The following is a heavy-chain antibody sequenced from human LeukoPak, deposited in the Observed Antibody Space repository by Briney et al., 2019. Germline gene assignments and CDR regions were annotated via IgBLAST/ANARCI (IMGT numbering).Heavy chain of an antibody. CDR3: ARHFCRDQIVLMVYAPYYFDY. CDR1: GGSISSYY. V-gene: IGHV4-4*07. Sequence: SETLSLTCTVSGGSISSYYWSWIRQPAGKGLEWIGRIYTSGSTNYNPSLKSRVTMSVDTSKNQFSLKLSSVTAADTAVYYCARHFCRDQIVLMVYAPYYFDYWGQGTLVTVSS. D-gene: IGHD2-8*01. J-gene: IGHJ4*02. CDR2: IYTSGST.